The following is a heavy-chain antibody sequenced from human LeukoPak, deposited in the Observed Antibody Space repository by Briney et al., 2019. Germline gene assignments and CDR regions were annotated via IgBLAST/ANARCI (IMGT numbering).Heavy chain of an antibody. D-gene: IGHD6-19*01. J-gene: IGHJ4*02. V-gene: IGHV3-23*01. CDR3: AKDALSYSSGWIDY. Sequence: GGSLRLSCAASGFTFSSYAMHWVRQAPGKGLEWVSAISSSGGSTYYADSVKGRFTISRDNSKNTLSLQMNSLRAEDTAVYYCAKDALSYSSGWIDYWGQGTLVTVSS. CDR2: ISSSGGST. CDR1: GFTFSSYA.